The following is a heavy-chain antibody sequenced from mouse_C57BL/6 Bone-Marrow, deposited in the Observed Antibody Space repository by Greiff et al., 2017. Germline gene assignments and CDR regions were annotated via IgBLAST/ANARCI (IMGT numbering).Heavy chain of an antibody. V-gene: IGHV1-85*01. Sequence: VQLQESGPELVKPGASVTLSCKASGYTFTSYDINWVKQRPGQGLEWIGWIYPRDGSTKYNEKFKGKATLTVDTSSSTAYMELHSLTSEDSAVYFCARLGGRGYFDVWGTGTTVTVSS. J-gene: IGHJ1*03. CDR3: ARLGGRGYFDV. CDR1: GYTFTSYD. D-gene: IGHD1-1*02. CDR2: IYPRDGST.